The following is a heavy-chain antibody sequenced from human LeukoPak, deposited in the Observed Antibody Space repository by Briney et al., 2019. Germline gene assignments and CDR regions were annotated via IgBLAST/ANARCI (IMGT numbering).Heavy chain of an antibody. D-gene: IGHD6-19*01. CDR1: GFMFDDYG. J-gene: IGHJ4*02. CDR2: ISSRSTYI. CDR3: ARVGLPAYSNGGLEN. Sequence: GGSLRLSCAASGFMFDDYGMNWVRQAPGKGLEWVSSISSRSTYIYYADSLKGRFTISRDNAKNSLYLQMNSLRAEDTAVYFCARVGLPAYSNGGLENWGQGTLVTVSS. V-gene: IGHV3-21*01.